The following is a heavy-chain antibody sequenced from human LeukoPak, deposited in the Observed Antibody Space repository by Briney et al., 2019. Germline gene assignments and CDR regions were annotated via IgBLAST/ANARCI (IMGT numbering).Heavy chain of an antibody. D-gene: IGHD3-22*01. V-gene: IGHV3-30-3*01. J-gene: IGHJ4*02. Sequence: GGSLRLSCAASGFTFSSYAMHWVRQAPGKGLEWVAVISYDGSNKYYADSVKGRFTISRDNSKNTLYLQMNSLRAEDTAVYYCARATYYYDSGGYYYPLGYWGQGTLVTVSS. CDR1: GFTFSSYA. CDR3: ARATYYYDSGGYYYPLGY. CDR2: ISYDGSNK.